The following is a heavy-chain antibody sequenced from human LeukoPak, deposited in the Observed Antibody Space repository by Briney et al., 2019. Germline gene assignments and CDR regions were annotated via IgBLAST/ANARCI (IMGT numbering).Heavy chain of an antibody. J-gene: IGHJ4*02. CDR3: ARDKSYGDSEDY. Sequence: GSLRLSCAASGFTFSTYWMSWVRQAPGKGLEWVANINQDGSEKYYVDSVKGRFAVSRDNAKNSLYLQMNSLRAEDTAVYYCARDKSYGDSEDYWGQGTLVTVSS. D-gene: IGHD4-17*01. CDR1: GFTFSTYW. CDR2: INQDGSEK. V-gene: IGHV3-7*05.